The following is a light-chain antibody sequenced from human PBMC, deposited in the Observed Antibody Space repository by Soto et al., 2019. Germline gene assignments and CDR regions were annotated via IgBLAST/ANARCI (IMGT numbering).Light chain of an antibody. CDR3: QQSYRAQWT. V-gene: IGKV1-39*01. J-gene: IGKJ1*01. CDR1: QSVSSY. CDR2: AAS. Sequence: IQMTPFPSSLSASVGDRVTITCRASQSVSSYLNWYQQKPGEAPKLRIYAASSLQSGVPSRINGSGFGTDFTIPISSLQPEDFATYYCQQSYRAQWTFGKGTKVDIK.